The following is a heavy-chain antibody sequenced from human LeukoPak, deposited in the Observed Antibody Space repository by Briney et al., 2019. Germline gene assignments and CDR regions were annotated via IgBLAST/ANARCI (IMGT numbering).Heavy chain of an antibody. CDR3: ARDSYYDIEMDV. CDR1: GLTFSNFW. V-gene: IGHV3-7*01. Sequence: PGGSLRLSCAASGLTFSNFWMHWVRQAPGKGLEWVADIKQDGSETYYVDSVRGRFTISRDNARNSVYLQMNSLRAEDTAVYYCARDSYYDIEMDVWGQGTTVTVSS. CDR2: IKQDGSET. D-gene: IGHD3-9*01. J-gene: IGHJ6*02.